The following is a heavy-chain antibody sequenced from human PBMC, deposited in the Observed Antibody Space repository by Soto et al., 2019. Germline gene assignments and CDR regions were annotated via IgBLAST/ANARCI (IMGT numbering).Heavy chain of an antibody. CDR1: GFTFSSNS. Sequence: EVQVVESGGGLVQPGGSLRLSCAASGFTFSSNSMNWVRQAPGKGLEWMSDISSSSSTIYADSVKGRFTISRDNAKNSLYLQMKSLRDEDTAVYYCARVIWSGHLTSDLWGQGTLVTVSS. CDR2: ISSSSSTI. CDR3: ARVIWSGHLTSDL. J-gene: IGHJ5*02. V-gene: IGHV3-48*02. D-gene: IGHD3-3*01.